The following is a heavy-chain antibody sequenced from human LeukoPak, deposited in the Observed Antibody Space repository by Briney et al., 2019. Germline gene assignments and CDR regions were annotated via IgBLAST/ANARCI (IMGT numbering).Heavy chain of an antibody. Sequence: GASVKVSCKASGYTFTSYAMHWVRQAPGQRLEWMGWINAGNGNTKYSQEFQGRVTITRDTSASTAYMELGSLRPEDMAVYYCARDFGATYYYDSSGLGPFDYWGQGTLVTVSS. CDR1: GYTFTSYA. CDR3: ARDFGATYYYDSSGLGPFDY. J-gene: IGHJ4*02. V-gene: IGHV1-3*03. CDR2: INAGNGNT. D-gene: IGHD3-22*01.